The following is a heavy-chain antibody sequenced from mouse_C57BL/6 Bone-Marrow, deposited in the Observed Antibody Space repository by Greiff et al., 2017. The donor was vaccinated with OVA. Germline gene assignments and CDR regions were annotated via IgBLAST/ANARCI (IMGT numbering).Heavy chain of an antibody. CDR1: GYAFTNYL. CDR2: INPGSGGT. CDR3: AREGDDYYVWYFEG. Sequence: VQGVESGAELVRPGTSVKVSCKASGYAFTNYLIEWVKQRPGQGLEWIGVINPGSGGTNYNEKFKGKATLTADKSSSTAYMQLSSLTSEDSAVYFCAREGDDYYVWYFEGWGTGTTVTVS. D-gene: IGHD2-3*01. J-gene: IGHJ1*03. V-gene: IGHV1-54*01.